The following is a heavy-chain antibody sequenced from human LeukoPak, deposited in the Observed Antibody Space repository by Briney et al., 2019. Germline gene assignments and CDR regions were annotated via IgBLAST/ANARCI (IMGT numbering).Heavy chain of an antibody. CDR2: ISYDGSNK. Sequence: GRSLRLSCAASGFTFSSYGMHWVRQAPGKGLEWVAVISYDGSNKYYADSVKGRFTISRDNSKNTLYLQMNSLKTEDTAVYYCTSQEDYDILTGYYFWGQGTLVTVSS. J-gene: IGHJ4*02. CDR1: GFTFSSYG. D-gene: IGHD3-9*01. V-gene: IGHV3-30*03. CDR3: TSQEDYDILTGYYF.